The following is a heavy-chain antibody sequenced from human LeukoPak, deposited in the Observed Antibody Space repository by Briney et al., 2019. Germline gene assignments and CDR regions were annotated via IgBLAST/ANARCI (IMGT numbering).Heavy chain of an antibody. V-gene: IGHV4-31*03. Sequence: SETLSLTCIVSGGSISSGGYYWSWIRQHPGKGLEWIGYIYYSGSTYYNPSLKSRVTMSVDTSKNQFSLKLSSVTAADTAVYYCARDTYYYDSSGYPYYYGMDVWGQGTTVTVSS. CDR2: IYYSGST. CDR1: GGSISSGGYY. D-gene: IGHD3-22*01. CDR3: ARDTYYYDSSGYPYYYGMDV. J-gene: IGHJ6*02.